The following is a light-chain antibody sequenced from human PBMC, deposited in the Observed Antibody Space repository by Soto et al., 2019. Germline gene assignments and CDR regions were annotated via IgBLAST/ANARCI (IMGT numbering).Light chain of an antibody. CDR3: GSWDSSLSAYV. J-gene: IGLJ1*01. Sequence: QSVLTQPPSVSAAPGQKVTISCSGSSSNIGGNSVSWYQQRPGTAPKLLIYDDDKRPSGIPDRFSGSKSGTSATLGITGFRTGDEADYYCGSWDSSLSAYVFGTGTKVTVL. CDR1: SSNIGGNS. V-gene: IGLV1-51*01. CDR2: DDD.